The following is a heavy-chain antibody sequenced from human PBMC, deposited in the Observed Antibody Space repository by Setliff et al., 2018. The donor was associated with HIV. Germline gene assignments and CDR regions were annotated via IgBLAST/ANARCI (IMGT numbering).Heavy chain of an antibody. CDR3: ARDRSEAVAGRGAFDI. CDR2: IIPIFGTT. J-gene: IGHJ3*02. Sequence: SVKVSCKASGVTFSSYAINWVRQAPGQGLEWMGRIIPIFGTTNYAQKFQGRVTITADKSTSTAYMEMSSLRSEDTAIYYCARDRSEAVAGRGAFDIWGQGTMVTVSS. D-gene: IGHD6-19*01. CDR1: GVTFSSYA. V-gene: IGHV1-69*06.